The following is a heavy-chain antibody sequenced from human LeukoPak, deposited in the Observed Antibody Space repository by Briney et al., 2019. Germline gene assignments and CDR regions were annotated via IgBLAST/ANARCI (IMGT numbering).Heavy chain of an antibody. CDR2: ISYDGSNK. V-gene: IGHV3-30*04. CDR3: AKEKFQLLSFDY. D-gene: IGHD2-2*01. Sequence: PGGSLRLSCAASGFTFSSYAMHWVRQAPGKGLEWVAVISYDGSNKYYADSVKGRFTISRDNSKNTLYLQMNSLRAEDTAVYYCAKEKFQLLSFDYWGHGTLVTVSS. J-gene: IGHJ4*01. CDR1: GFTFSSYA.